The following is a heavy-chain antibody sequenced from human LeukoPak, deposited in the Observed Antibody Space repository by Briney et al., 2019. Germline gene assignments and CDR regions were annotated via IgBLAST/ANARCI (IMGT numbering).Heavy chain of an antibody. J-gene: IGHJ6*03. D-gene: IGHD6-6*01. V-gene: IGHV3-74*01. Sequence: GGPLTLSCTASGLTFSSYWMHWVRQAPGKGLVWVSRIKRDGTRSYAGSVKGRFAIFRNNANNSLYLQMMSLRAEDTAVYYCSSPNPRIAARPYYYYYMDVWGKGTTVTVSS. CDR1: GLTFSSYW. CDR3: SSPNPRIAARPYYYYYMDV. CDR2: IKRDGTR.